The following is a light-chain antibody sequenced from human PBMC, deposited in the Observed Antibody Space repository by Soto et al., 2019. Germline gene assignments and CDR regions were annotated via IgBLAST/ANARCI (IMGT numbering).Light chain of an antibody. J-gene: IGLJ2*01. CDR2: DVS. CDR3: SSYTSMSTLV. V-gene: IGLV2-14*01. CDR1: SSDVGGYNY. Sequence: QSALTQPASVSGSPGQSITISCTGTSSDVGGYNYVSWYQQHPGKAPKIMIYDVSNRPSGVSNRFSGSKSGNTASLTISGLQAEDEADYYCSSYTSMSTLVFGGGTKATVL.